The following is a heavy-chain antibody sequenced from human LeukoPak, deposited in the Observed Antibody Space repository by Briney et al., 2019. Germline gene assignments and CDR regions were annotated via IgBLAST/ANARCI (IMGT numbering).Heavy chain of an antibody. D-gene: IGHD6-13*01. CDR2: IKQDGSEK. CDR3: ARGTIAAAGYYYFDY. V-gene: IGHV3-7*04. J-gene: IGHJ4*02. Sequence: GGSLRLSCAASGFTFSSYWMSWVRQAPGKGLEWVVNIKQDGSEKYYVDSVKGRFTISRDNAKNSLYLQMNSLRAEDTAVYYCARGTIAAAGYYYFDYWGQGTQVTVSS. CDR1: GFTFSSYW.